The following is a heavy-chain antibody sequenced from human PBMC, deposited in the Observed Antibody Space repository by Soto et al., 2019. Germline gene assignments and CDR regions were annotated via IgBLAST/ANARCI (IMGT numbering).Heavy chain of an antibody. V-gene: IGHV1-69*02. CDR3: ARMGPYDAVEM. D-gene: IGHD3-16*01. Sequence: QVQLVQSGAELKKPGSSVKVSCKTSGGALYTYTITWVRQAPGQGLEWMGRVIPVLRKSDYAQKFLGRVTITADTSTNTAYMELSSLRPDDTAVYFCARMGPYDAVEMWGQGTTVTVSS. J-gene: IGHJ3*02. CDR2: VIPVLRKS. CDR1: GGALYTYT.